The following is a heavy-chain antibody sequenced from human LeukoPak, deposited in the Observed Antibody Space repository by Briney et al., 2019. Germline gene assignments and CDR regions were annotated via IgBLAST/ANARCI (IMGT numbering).Heavy chain of an antibody. CDR2: VSGSGGIT. D-gene: IGHD3-3*01. V-gene: IGHV3-23*01. J-gene: IGHJ4*02. CDR3: AKDVTIFGVVIIPDYFDY. Sequence: PGGSLRLSCAASGFTFSNYWMSWVRQAPGKGLEWVSAVSGSGGITYYADSVKGRFTISRDNSKNTLYLQMNSLRAEDTAVYYCAKDVTIFGVVIIPDYFDYWGQGTLVTVSS. CDR1: GFTFSNYW.